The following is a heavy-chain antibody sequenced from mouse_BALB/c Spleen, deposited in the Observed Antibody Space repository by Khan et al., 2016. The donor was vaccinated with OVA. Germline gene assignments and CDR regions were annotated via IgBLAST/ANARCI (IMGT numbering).Heavy chain of an antibody. J-gene: IGHJ4*01. CDR1: GYSFTGYY. CDR3: ARSHLVWLYAMDY. CDR2: ISCYNGAT. Sequence: LVKPGASVKISCKTSGYSFTGYYIHWVKQSHGKSLEWIGYISCYNGATTYNQKFKGKATFTVDTSSSTAYMQFNSLTSEDSAVCYSARSHLVWLYAMDYWGQGTSVTVSS. D-gene: IGHD2-2*01. V-gene: IGHV1S34*01.